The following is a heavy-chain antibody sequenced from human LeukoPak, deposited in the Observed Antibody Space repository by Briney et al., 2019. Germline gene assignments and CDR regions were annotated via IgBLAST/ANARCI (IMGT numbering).Heavy chain of an antibody. V-gene: IGHV3-43*01. J-gene: IGHJ5*02. CDR3: AKDYNPYYYDSSGPFDP. D-gene: IGHD3-22*01. CDR2: ISWDGGST. CDR1: GFTFDDYT. Sequence: GGPLRLSCAASGFTFDDYTMHWVRQAPGKGLEWVSLISWDGGSTYYADSVKGRFTISRDNSKNSLYLQMNSLRTEDTALYYCAKDYNPYYYDSSGPFDPWGQGTLVTVSS.